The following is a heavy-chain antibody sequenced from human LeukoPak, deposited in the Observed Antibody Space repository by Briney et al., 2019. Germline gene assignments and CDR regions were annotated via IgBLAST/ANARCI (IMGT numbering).Heavy chain of an antibody. Sequence: GGSLRLSCSASGFTFCDYYMTWIRQAPGKGLEGVSYITNSGNTIKEAESVKGRFNISRDNAQNYLFLQMKSLRAEDTAVYYCARYRVITNDYFDSWGQGTLVTVSS. V-gene: IGHV3-11*01. CDR3: ARYRVITNDYFDS. J-gene: IGHJ4*02. D-gene: IGHD3-16*01. CDR1: GFTFCDYY. CDR2: ITNSGNTI.